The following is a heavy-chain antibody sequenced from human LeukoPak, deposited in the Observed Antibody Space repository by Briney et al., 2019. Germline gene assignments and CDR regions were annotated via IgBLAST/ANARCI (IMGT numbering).Heavy chain of an antibody. D-gene: IGHD3-10*01. CDR1: GYTFTGYY. V-gene: IGHV1-2*02. CDR3: ARDLAHRFGELYYYYYGMDV. CDR2: TNPNSGGT. Sequence: ASVKVSCKAPGYTFTGYYMHWVRQAPGQGLEWMGWTNPNSGGTNYAQKFQGRVTTTRDTSISTAYMELSRLRSDDTAVYYCARDLAHRFGELYYYYYGMDVWGQGTTVTVSS. J-gene: IGHJ6*02.